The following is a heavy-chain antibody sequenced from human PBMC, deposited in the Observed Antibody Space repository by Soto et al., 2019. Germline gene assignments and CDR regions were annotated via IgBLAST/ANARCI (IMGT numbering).Heavy chain of an antibody. D-gene: IGHD6-13*01. Sequence: QITLKESGPTLVKPTQTLTLTCTFSGFSLSTTGVGVGWIRQPRGKALEWLALIYWDDDKRYSPSLKNRLTITKDTSKNQVVLTMTNMDPVDTATYYCAHFNGAHRSRWYLDCWGQGSLITVAS. CDR1: GFSLSTTGVG. J-gene: IGHJ4*02. V-gene: IGHV2-5*02. CDR2: IYWDDDK. CDR3: AHFNGAHRSRWYLDC.